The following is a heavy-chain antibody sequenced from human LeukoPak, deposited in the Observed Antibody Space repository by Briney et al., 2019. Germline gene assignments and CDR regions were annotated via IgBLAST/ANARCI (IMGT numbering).Heavy chain of an antibody. CDR3: ATVARYSNMMGAFDI. CDR2: MSPNSGNT. Sequence: GASVKVSCKASGYTFTSYDINWVRQATGQGLEWMGWMSPNSGNTGYAQKFQGRVTITRNTSISTAYMELSSLRSEDTAVYYCATVARYSNMMGAFDIWGQGTMVTVSS. J-gene: IGHJ3*02. V-gene: IGHV1-8*03. D-gene: IGHD4-11*01. CDR1: GYTFTSYD.